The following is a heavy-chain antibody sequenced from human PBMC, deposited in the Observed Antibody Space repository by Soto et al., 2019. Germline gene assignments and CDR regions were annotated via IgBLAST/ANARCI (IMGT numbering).Heavy chain of an antibody. CDR3: AKALPDALYSSSWYVYYYGMDV. V-gene: IGHV3-23*01. Sequence: PGGSLRLSCAASGFTFSSYAMSWVRQAPGKGLEWVSAISGSGGSTYYADSVKGRFTISRDNSKNTLYLQMNSLRAEDTAVYYCAKALPDALYSSSWYVYYYGMDVWGQGTTVTVSS. CDR2: ISGSGGST. D-gene: IGHD6-13*01. CDR1: GFTFSSYA. J-gene: IGHJ6*02.